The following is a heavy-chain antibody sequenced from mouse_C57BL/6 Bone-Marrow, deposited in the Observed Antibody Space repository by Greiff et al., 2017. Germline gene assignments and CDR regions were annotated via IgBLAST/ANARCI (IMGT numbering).Heavy chain of an antibody. CDR3: ARKEGGFAY. Sequence: QVQLQQSGAELARPGASVKLSCKASGYTFTSYGISWVKQRTGQGLEWIGQIYPRSGNTYYNEKFKGKATLTADKSSSTAYMELRSLTSEDSAVYFCARKEGGFAYWGQGTLGTVAA. V-gene: IGHV1-81*01. J-gene: IGHJ3*01. CDR2: IYPRSGNT. CDR1: GYTFTSYG.